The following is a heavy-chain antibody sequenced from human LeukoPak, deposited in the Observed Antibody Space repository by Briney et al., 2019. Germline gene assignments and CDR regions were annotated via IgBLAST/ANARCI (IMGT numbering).Heavy chain of an antibody. CDR3: ARDCSGSYLKDWFDP. D-gene: IGHD1-26*01. CDR1: GYTFTGYY. CDR2: INPNSGGT. J-gene: IGHJ5*02. Sequence: ASVKVSCKASGYTFTGYYIHWVRQAPGQGLEWMGWINPNSGGTNYAQKFQGRVTMTRDTSISTAYMELSRLRSDDTAVYYCARDCSGSYLKDWFDPWGQGTLVTVSP. V-gene: IGHV1-2*02.